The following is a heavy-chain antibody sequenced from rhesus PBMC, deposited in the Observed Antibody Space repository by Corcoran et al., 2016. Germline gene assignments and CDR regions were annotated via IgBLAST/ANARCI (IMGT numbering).Heavy chain of an antibody. V-gene: IGHV4-73*01. J-gene: IGHJ3*01. CDR2: IYGNSAST. CDR1: GGSISGYYY. CDR3: AVLGYCSGGVCYGGAFDF. Sequence: QVQLQQWGEGLVKPSETLSLTCAVYGGSISGYYYWSWIRQPPGKGLEWIGYIYGNSASTNYNPSLKNRVTISKDTSKNQFSLKLSSVTAADTAVYYCAVLGYCSGGVCYGGAFDFWGQGLRVTVSS. D-gene: IGHD2-8*01.